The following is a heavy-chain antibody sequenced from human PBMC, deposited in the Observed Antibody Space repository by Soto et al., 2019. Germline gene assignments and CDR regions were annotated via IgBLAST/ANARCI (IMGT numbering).Heavy chain of an antibody. V-gene: IGHV1-46*01. Sequence: ASVKVSCKASGYTFTSYCMHWVRQAPGQGLEWMGIINPSGGSTSYAQKFQGRVTMTRGTSTSTVYMELSSLRSEDTAVYYCARGCGGDCYSPEAFDIWVQGTMVTVSS. CDR2: INPSGGST. J-gene: IGHJ3*02. D-gene: IGHD2-21*02. CDR1: GYTFTSYC. CDR3: ARGCGGDCYSPEAFDI.